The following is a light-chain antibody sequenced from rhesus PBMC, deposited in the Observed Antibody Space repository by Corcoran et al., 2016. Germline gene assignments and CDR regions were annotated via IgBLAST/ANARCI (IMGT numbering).Light chain of an antibody. CDR1: QGISIW. CDR2: KAS. Sequence: DIQMTQSPSSLSASVGDTVTITCRASQGISIWLAWYQQKPGKAPNLLIYKASSWQAGVPSRFSGSGSGTDFTLTISSLQSEDFATYYCQQYNSRPWTFGQGTKVEIK. V-gene: IGKV1-22*01. CDR3: QQYNSRPWT. J-gene: IGKJ1*01.